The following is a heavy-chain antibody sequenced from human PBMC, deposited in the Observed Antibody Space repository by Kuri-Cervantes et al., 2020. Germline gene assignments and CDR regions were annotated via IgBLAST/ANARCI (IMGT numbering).Heavy chain of an antibody. CDR2: IYHSGST. D-gene: IGHD6-19*01. CDR3: ARQWLVYNWFDP. Sequence: GSLRLSCTVSGGSISSHYWGWIRQPPGKGLEWIGSIYHSGSTYYNPSLKSRVTISVDTSKNQFSLKLSSVTAADTAVYYCARQWLVYNWFDPWDQGTLVTVSS. J-gene: IGHJ5*02. V-gene: IGHV4-38-2*02. CDR1: GGSISSHY.